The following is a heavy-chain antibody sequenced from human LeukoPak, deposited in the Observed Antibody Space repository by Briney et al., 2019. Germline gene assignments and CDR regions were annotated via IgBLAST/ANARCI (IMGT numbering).Heavy chain of an antibody. Sequence: KTGGSLRLSCAASGFTFSSYSMNWVRQAPGKGLEWVSSISSSSSYIYYADSVKGRFTISRDNAKNSLYLQMNSLRAEDTAVYYCAREHPQIQLWFGDAFDIWGQGTMATVSS. V-gene: IGHV3-21*01. CDR2: ISSSSSYI. CDR3: AREHPQIQLWFGDAFDI. CDR1: GFTFSSYS. J-gene: IGHJ3*02. D-gene: IGHD5-18*01.